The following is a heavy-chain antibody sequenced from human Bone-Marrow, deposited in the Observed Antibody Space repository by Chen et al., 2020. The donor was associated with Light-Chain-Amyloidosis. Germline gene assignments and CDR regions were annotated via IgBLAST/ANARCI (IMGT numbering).Heavy chain of an antibody. D-gene: IGHD6-19*01. CDR1: DGSINSGDYY. Sequence: QLQLQESGPGLVKPSETLSLNCTVSDGSINSGDYYWGWLRQSPGKGLEWIGSIYYSGAAFYNPSLRSRVTISLDTSKNLLSLRLTSVTAADTAVYYCSIRIAVPGANEETWGQGTLVTVSS. J-gene: IGHJ5*02. CDR2: IYYSGAA. CDR3: SIRIAVPGANEET. V-gene: IGHV4-39*02.